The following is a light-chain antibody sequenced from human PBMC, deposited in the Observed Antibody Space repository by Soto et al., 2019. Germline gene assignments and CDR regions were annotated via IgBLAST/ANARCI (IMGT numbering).Light chain of an antibody. J-gene: IGLJ1*01. CDR1: SSDVGGSNY. CDR2: DVS. V-gene: IGLV2-14*03. CDR3: SSYTRSSTYV. Sequence: QSAMTQPASESGSPGQWITISCTGTSSDVGGSNYVSWYQQHPGKAPKLIIFDVSHRPSGFSNRFSGSKSGNTASLSISGLQAEDEADYYCSSYTRSSTYVFGTGTKLTVL.